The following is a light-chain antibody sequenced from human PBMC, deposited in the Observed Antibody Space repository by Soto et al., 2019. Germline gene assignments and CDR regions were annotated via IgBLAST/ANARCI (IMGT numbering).Light chain of an antibody. J-gene: IGKJ2*01. CDR3: QQYGSAPYT. V-gene: IGKV3-20*01. CDR1: QTLNCNY. CDR2: GAS. Sequence: DIVLTQSPGTLSLSPGERATLSCRASQTLNCNYLAWYQQKPGQAPRLLIYGASTRATGIPDRFSGTGSGADFTLTISRLEPEDFAVYFCQQYGSAPYTFGQGTELEIK.